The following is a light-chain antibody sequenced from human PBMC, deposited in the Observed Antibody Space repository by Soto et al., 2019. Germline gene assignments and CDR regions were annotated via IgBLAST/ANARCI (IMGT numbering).Light chain of an antibody. V-gene: IGKV1-5*01. J-gene: IGKJ4*01. CDR2: DAS. Sequence: DIQMTQSPYTLSASVGDRVTITCRASQGISTWLAWYQQKPGTAPKLLIYDASSLESGVPSRFSGSGSGTEFTLTISSLQPDDFATYYCQHYNNYLLTFGGGTKV. CDR1: QGISTW. CDR3: QHYNNYLLT.